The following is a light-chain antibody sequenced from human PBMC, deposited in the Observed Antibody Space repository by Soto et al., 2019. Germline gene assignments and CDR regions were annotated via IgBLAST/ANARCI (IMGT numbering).Light chain of an antibody. J-gene: IGLJ3*02. CDR2: VVS. V-gene: IGLV2-14*01. CDR1: SSDVGGYNY. Sequence: QLVLTQPASVSGSPGQSITISCTGTSSDVGGYNYVSWFQQHPGKAPKLMIYVVSNRPSGISNRFSGSKSGNTASLTISGLQAEDEADYYCSSYTTSSSWVFGGGTKLTVL. CDR3: SSYTTSSSWV.